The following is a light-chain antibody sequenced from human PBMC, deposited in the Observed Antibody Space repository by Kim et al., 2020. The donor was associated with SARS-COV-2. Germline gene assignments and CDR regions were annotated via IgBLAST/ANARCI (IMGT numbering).Light chain of an antibody. V-gene: IGKV1-5*01. Sequence: SAWVGDRVTITCRASQSISSWLAWYQQKPGKAPKLLISDASSLEIAVPSRFSGSGTETEFTLTSSSLQPDDFATYYCLQYNSYVGTFGQWTKLEIK. CDR3: LQYNSYVGT. CDR2: DAS. J-gene: IGKJ2*01. CDR1: QSISSW.